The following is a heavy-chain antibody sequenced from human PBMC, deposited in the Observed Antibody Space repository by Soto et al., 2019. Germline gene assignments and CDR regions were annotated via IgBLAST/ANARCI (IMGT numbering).Heavy chain of an antibody. V-gene: IGHV4-30-4*01. Sequence: SETLSLTCTVSGGSTSSDNYWSWIRQPPGKGLEWIGHIYYSGNTDYNPSLKSRLAISIDTSKNQFSLKLSSVTAADTAVYYCVRRHASATGIDWFDPWGQGTLVTV. CDR3: VRRHASATGIDWFDP. J-gene: IGHJ5*02. D-gene: IGHD6-13*01. CDR1: GGSTSSDNY. CDR2: IYYSGNT.